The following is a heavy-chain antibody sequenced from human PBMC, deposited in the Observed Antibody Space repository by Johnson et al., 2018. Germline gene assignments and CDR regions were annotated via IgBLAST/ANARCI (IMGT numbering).Heavy chain of an antibody. CDR2: ISYDGSNK. CDR3: ARDLWYSSSSYAFDF. CDR1: GFTFSSYG. J-gene: IGHJ3*01. D-gene: IGHD6-13*01. Sequence: VQLVESGGGVVQPGRSLRLSCAASGFTFSSYGMHWVRQAPGKGLEWVAVISYDGSNKYYADSVEGRFTISRDNSKNTLYLQMNSLRAEDTAVYYCARDLWYSSSSYAFDFWGQGTMVTVSS. V-gene: IGHV3-30*03.